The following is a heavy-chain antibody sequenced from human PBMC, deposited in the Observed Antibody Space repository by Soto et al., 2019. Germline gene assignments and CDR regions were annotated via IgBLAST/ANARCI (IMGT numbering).Heavy chain of an antibody. J-gene: IGHJ4*02. V-gene: IGHV3-64D*06. CDR1: GFTFSSYA. CDR3: VKGRGYCSSTSCPTFDY. CDR2: ISSNGGST. Sequence: GGSLRLSCSASGFTFSSYAMHWVLQAPGKXLEYVSAISSNGGSTYYADSVKGRFTISRDNSKNTLYLQMSSLRAEDTAVYYCVKGRGYCSSTSCPTFDYWGQGTLVTVSS. D-gene: IGHD2-2*01.